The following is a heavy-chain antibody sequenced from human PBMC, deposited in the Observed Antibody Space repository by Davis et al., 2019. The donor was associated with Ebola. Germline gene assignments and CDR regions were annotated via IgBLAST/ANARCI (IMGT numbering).Heavy chain of an antibody. J-gene: IGHJ4*03. CDR3: ARGSNFWSGSFLGYFDY. Sequence: ASVKVSCKASGYTFTAHYLHWVRQAPGQGLEWMGWINPNSGDTKFAQKFQGIVTLTRDTSTNTAYLELTRPTSDDTAVYFCARGSNFWSGSFLGYFDYWGQGTLITVSS. CDR1: GYTFTAHY. CDR2: INPNSGDT. V-gene: IGHV1-2*02. D-gene: IGHD3-3*01.